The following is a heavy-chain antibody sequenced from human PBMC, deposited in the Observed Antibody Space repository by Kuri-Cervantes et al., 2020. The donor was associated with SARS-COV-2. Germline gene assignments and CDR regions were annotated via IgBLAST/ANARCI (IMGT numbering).Heavy chain of an antibody. D-gene: IGHD3/OR15-3a*01. CDR1: GGSFSGYY. CDR2: INHSGST. Sequence: SQTLSLTCAVYGGSFSGYYWSWIRQPPGKGLEWIGEINHSGSTNYNPSLKSRVTISVDTSKNQFSLKLSSVTAADTAVYYCARNGLGTNYFDCWGQGTLVTVSS. J-gene: IGHJ4*02. V-gene: IGHV4-34*01. CDR3: ARNGLGTNYFDC.